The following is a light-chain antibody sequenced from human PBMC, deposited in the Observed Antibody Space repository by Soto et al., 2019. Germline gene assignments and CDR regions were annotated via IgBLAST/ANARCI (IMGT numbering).Light chain of an antibody. V-gene: IGLV2-14*01. Sequence: QSALTQPASVSGSPGQSITISCTGTSSDVGGYNSVSWYQQHPGKAPKLMIYEVSNRPSGVSNRFSGSKSGNTASLTISGLQAEDEADYYCNSYTSSSTGVFGGGTKLTVL. J-gene: IGLJ3*02. CDR2: EVS. CDR3: NSYTSSSTGV. CDR1: SSDVGGYNS.